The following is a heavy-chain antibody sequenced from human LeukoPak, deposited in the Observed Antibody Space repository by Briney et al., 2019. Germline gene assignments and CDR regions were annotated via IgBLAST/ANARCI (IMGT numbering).Heavy chain of an antibody. CDR1: GGSFSGYY. D-gene: IGHD3-9*01. V-gene: IGHV4-34*01. J-gene: IGHJ3*02. Sequence: SETLSLTCAVYGGSFSGYYWSWIRQPPGKGLEWIGEINHSGSTNYNPSLKSRVTISVDTSKNQFSLKLTSVTAADTAVYYCARLRYFDYTRGAFDIWGQGTMVTVSS. CDR2: INHSGST. CDR3: ARLRYFDYTRGAFDI.